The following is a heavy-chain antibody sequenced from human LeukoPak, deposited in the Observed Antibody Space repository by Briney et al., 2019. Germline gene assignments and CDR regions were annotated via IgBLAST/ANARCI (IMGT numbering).Heavy chain of an antibody. J-gene: IGHJ4*02. CDR1: GFTISSYA. CDR2: ISYDGSDK. D-gene: IGHD2-15*01. Sequence: GRSLRLSCAASGFTISSYAMHWVRQAPGKGLEWVAVISYDGSDKYYADSVKGRFTISRDNSKNTLYLQMNSLRAEDTAVYYCARRYCSGGSCYQDYWGQGTLVTVSS. CDR3: ARRYCSGGSCYQDY. V-gene: IGHV3-30-3*01.